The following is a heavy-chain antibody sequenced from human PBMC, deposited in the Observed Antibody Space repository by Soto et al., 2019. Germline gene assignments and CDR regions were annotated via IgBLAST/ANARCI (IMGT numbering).Heavy chain of an antibody. J-gene: IGHJ5*02. CDR2: IYYSGST. CDR1: GGSISSGGYY. V-gene: IGHV4-31*03. CDR3: AREDGAFGVASTGGDNWFDP. Sequence: SETLSLTCTVSGGSISSGGYYWSWIRQHPGKGLEWIGYIYYSGSTYYNPSLKSRVTISVDTSKNQFSLKLSSVTAADTAVYYCAREDGAFGVASTGGDNWFDPWGQGTLVTVSS. D-gene: IGHD3-3*01.